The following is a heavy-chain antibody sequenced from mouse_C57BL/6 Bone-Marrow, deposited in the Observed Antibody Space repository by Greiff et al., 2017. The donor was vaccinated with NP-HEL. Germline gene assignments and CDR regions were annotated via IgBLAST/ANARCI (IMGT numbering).Heavy chain of an antibody. CDR1: GFTFTDYY. CDR3: ARYGSGFAY. Sequence: EVKVVESGGGLVQPGGSLSLSCAASGFTFTDYYMSWVRQPPGKALEWLGFIRNKANGYTTEYSASVKGRFTISRDNSQSILYLQMNALRAEDSATYYCARYGSGFAYWGQGTLVTVSA. J-gene: IGHJ3*01. V-gene: IGHV7-3*01. CDR2: IRNKANGYTT.